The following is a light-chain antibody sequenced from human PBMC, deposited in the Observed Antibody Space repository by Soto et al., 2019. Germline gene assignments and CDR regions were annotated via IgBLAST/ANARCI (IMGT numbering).Light chain of an antibody. CDR3: QQYGSSPHT. Sequence: EIVLTQSPGTLSFSPGERASLSCRASQSVSSNYSAWFQQKPGQAPRLLISGASSRATGIPDWFSGSGSGTDFTLTISRLQPEDFAVYYCQQYGSSPHTFGQGTRLEIK. CDR1: QSVSSNY. V-gene: IGKV3-20*01. CDR2: GAS. J-gene: IGKJ5*01.